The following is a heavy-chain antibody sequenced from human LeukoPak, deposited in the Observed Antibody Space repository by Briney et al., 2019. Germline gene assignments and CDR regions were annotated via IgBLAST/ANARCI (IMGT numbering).Heavy chain of an antibody. V-gene: IGHV4-4*07. CDR1: SGSISLYY. CDR2: IYTSGST. Sequence: SETLSLTCTVSSGSISLYYWSWIRQPAGKGLEWIGRIYTSGSTNYNPSLKSRVTMSVDTSKNQFSLKLSSVTAADTAVYYCARERRYSYYGGIFDPWGQGTLVTVSS. J-gene: IGHJ5*02. D-gene: IGHD3-10*01. CDR3: ARERRYSYYGGIFDP.